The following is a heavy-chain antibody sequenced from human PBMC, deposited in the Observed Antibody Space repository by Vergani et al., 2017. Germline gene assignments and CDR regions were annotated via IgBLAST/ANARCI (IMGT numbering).Heavy chain of an antibody. CDR2: ITPVYGTA. J-gene: IGHJ6*02. V-gene: IGHV1-69*08. Sequence: QVQLVQSGSEVKKPGSSVTVSCKASKDTFTASTVSWVRQAPGQGTEWMERITPVYGTANNAPNFQGRLTLTADRETTTFYMELTSLKSEDTAVYYCARAVITDYYYYGIDVWGQGTTVTVAS. D-gene: IGHD3-10*01. CDR1: KDTFTAST. CDR3: ARAVITDYYYYGIDV.